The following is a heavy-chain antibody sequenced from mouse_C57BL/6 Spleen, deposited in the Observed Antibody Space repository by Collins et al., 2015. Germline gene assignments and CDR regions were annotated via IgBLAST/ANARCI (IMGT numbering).Heavy chain of an antibody. J-gene: IGHJ4*01. CDR3: ARYDYDGYYAMDY. CDR2: IDPNSGGT. Sequence: QVQLQQPGAELVKPGASMKLSCKASGYTLTSYWMHWVKQRPGRGLEWIGRIDPNSGGTKYDEKFKSKATLTVDKPSGTAYMQLSSLTSEDSAVYYCARYDYDGYYAMDYWGQGTSVTVSS. V-gene: IGHV1-72*01. D-gene: IGHD2-4*01. CDR1: GYTLTSYW.